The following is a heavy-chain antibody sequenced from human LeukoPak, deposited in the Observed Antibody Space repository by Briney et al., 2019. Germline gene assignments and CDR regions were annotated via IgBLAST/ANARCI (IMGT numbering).Heavy chain of an antibody. CDR2: IYHSGST. V-gene: IGHV4-38-2*02. CDR3: ARDGYGDYYTDV. Sequence: SSETLSLTCSVCTYSMSSGYYWGWIRQPPGKGLEWIGSIYHSGSTYYNPSLKSRVTISVDTTKNQFSLKVNSVTAADAAVYYCARDGYGDYYTDVWGKGTTVTVSS. CDR1: TYSMSSGYY. D-gene: IGHD4-17*01. J-gene: IGHJ6*03.